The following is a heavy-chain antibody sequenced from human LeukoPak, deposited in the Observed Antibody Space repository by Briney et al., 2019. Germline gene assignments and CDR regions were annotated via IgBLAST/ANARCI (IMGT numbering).Heavy chain of an antibody. Sequence: SETLSLTCTVSGGSISGYYWNWIRQPPGKGLEWIGYCYYSGSTNYNPSLKSRVTISVDTSKNQFSLKLNSVTAADTAVYYCARSITYSYGYFDYWGQGTLVTVSS. CDR1: GGSISGYY. CDR2: CYYSGST. J-gene: IGHJ4*02. CDR3: ARSITYSYGYFDY. V-gene: IGHV4-59*01. D-gene: IGHD5-18*01.